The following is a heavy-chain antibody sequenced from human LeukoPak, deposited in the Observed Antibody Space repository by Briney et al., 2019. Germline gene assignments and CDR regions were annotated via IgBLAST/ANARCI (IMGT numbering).Heavy chain of an antibody. V-gene: IGHV3-73*01. D-gene: IGHD4-17*01. CDR2: IGNKPYNYAT. J-gene: IGHJ4*02. Sequence: HAGGSLRLSCAASGFTFRASGLHWLRQASGKGLEGLGRIGNKPYNYATVYAASLKGRFTISRDDSKNTAYLQMNSLKTEDSAVYYCVGDYNAWTGLNYWGQGTLVAVSS. CDR3: VGDYNAWTGLNY. CDR1: GFTFRASG.